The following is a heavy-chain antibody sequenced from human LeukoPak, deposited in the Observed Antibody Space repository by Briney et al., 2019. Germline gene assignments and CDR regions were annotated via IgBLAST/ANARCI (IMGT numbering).Heavy chain of an antibody. CDR1: GASVSSDY. CDR3: GRNLGSGSDH. J-gene: IGHJ4*02. D-gene: IGHD3-10*01. V-gene: IGHV4-59*02. Sequence: QTSETLSLTCSIPGASVSSDYLNWIRQSPGRGLEWIGYTHCRGDINYNPSLKSRLTMSVDASSNQVSLKLSSVTAADAAVYYCGRNLGSGSDHWGQGTLVTVSS. CDR2: THCRGDI.